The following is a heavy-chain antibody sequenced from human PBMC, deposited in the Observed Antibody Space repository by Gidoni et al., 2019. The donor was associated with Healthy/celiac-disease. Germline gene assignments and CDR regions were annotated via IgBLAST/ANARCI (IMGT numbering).Heavy chain of an antibody. CDR3: ATDSSMVRGVITC. Sequence: VQLVQSGAEAKKPGAAGKVSCEVSGYTLTELSMHWVRQAPGKGLEWMGGFDPEDGDTIYAQKVQGRVTMTEDTSTDTAYVELGNLRSEDTAVYYCATDSSMVRGVITCWGQGTLVTVSS. CDR1: GYTLTELS. J-gene: IGHJ4*02. D-gene: IGHD3-10*01. V-gene: IGHV1-24*01. CDR2: FDPEDGDT.